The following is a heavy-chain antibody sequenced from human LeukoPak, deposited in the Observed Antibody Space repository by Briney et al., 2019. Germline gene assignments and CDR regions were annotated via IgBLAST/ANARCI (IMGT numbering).Heavy chain of an antibody. CDR3: ARRRRAIFGVVTNFDY. Sequence: SETLSLTCTVSGDSISSYYWSWIRQPPGKGLEWIGYLYFSGSTNYNPSLKSRVTISVDTSKNQFSLKLSSVTAADTAVYYCARRRRAIFGVVTNFDYWGQGTLVTVSS. CDR1: GDSISSYY. V-gene: IGHV4-59*12. J-gene: IGHJ4*02. D-gene: IGHD3-3*01. CDR2: LYFSGST.